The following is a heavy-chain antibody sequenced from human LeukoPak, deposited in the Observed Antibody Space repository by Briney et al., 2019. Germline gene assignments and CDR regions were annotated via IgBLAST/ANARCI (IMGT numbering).Heavy chain of an antibody. V-gene: IGHV4-59*08. CDR3: AKYGNSGWVIDN. J-gene: IGHJ4*02. CDR1: GGSIGSDY. D-gene: IGHD6-19*01. Sequence: PSETLSLTCTVSGGSIGSDYWTWIRQPPGKGLEYIGYIYYTGGTNYNPSLKSRATISVDTSKNQFSLKLSSVTAADTAVYFCAKYGNSGWVIDNWGQGTLVTVSS. CDR2: IYYTGGT.